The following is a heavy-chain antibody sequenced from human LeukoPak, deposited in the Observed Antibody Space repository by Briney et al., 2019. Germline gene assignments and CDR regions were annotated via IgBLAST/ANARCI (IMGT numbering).Heavy chain of an antibody. V-gene: IGHV1-2*04. J-gene: IGHJ4*02. CDR2: INPNNGGT. CDR3: ARGSLTSVTTGFDY. CDR1: GYTFTDYY. Sequence: ASVKVSCKASGYTFTDYYIHWVRQAPGQGLEWMGWINPNNGGTNYAQNFQGWVTMTRDTSISTTYMELSRLRSDGAAVYYCARGSLTSVTTGFDYWGQGTLVTVSS. D-gene: IGHD4-17*01.